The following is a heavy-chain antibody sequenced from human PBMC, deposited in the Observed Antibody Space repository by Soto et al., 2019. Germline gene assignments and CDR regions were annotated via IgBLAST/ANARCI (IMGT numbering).Heavy chain of an antibody. D-gene: IGHD1-1*01. V-gene: IGHV1-8*01. J-gene: IGHJ6*02. CDR1: GYTFTSYD. CDR2: MNPNSANT. CDR3: AXXXTTRGLDV. Sequence: QVQLVQSGAEVKKPGASVKVSCKASGYTFTSYDINWVRQATGQGLEWMGWMNPNSANTGFAQKFXXXXXXXXXXSIXTXXXXXTXXXSEDTAVYXCAXXXTTRGLDVWGQGTTVTVSS.